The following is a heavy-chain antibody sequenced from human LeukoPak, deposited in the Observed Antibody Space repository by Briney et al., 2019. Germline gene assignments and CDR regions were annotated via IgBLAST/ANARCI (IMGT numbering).Heavy chain of an antibody. CDR2: ISGSGGST. CDR3: AKDTLIIHSSGWFPY. D-gene: IGHD6-19*01. J-gene: IGHJ4*02. Sequence: GGSLRLSCAASGFTFSSYAMSWVRQAPGKGLEWVSAISGSGGSTYYADSVKGRFTISRDNSKNTLYLQMNSLRAEDTAVYYCAKDTLIIHSSGWFPYWGQGTLVTVSS. V-gene: IGHV3-23*01. CDR1: GFTFSSYA.